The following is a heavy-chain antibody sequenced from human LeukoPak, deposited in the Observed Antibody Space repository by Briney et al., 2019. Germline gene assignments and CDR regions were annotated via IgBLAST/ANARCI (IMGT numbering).Heavy chain of an antibody. J-gene: IGHJ4*02. D-gene: IGHD3-22*01. CDR2: ISSSSSTI. CDR3: ARGDMIVVVGPPDY. V-gene: IGHV3-48*04. CDR1: GFTFSSYS. Sequence: GGSLRLSCAASGFTFSSYSMNWVRQAPGKGLEWVSYISSSSSTIYYADSVKGRFTISRDNAKNSLYLQMNSLRAEDTAVYYCARGDMIVVVGPPDYWGQGTLVTVSS.